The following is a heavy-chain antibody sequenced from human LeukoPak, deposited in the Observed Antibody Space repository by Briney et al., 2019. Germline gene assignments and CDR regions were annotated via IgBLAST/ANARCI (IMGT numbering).Heavy chain of an antibody. CDR2: ISSSSNTL. V-gene: IGHV3-48*02. CDR1: GFTFSSYS. J-gene: IGHJ4*02. D-gene: IGHD1-26*01. CDR3: ARDFSGAYDY. Sequence: GGSLRLSCAASGFTFSSYSMNWVRQAPGKGLEWVSYISSSSNTLYYADSVKGRFTISRDNAKSSLYLQMDSLRDEDTAVYYCARDFSGAYDYWGQGTLVAVSS.